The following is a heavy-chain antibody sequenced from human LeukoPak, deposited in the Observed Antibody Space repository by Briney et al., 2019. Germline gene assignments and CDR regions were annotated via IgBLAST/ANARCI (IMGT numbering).Heavy chain of an antibody. Sequence: PGGSLRLSCAASGFTFSSYGMHWVRQAPGKGLEWVAVIWYDGSNKYYADCVKGRFTISRDNSKNTLYLQMNSLRAEDTAVYYCAKDLGDGYNNVGGFDYWGQGTLVTVSS. D-gene: IGHD5-24*01. V-gene: IGHV3-33*06. CDR2: IWYDGSNK. CDR3: AKDLGDGYNNVGGFDY. CDR1: GFTFSSYG. J-gene: IGHJ4*02.